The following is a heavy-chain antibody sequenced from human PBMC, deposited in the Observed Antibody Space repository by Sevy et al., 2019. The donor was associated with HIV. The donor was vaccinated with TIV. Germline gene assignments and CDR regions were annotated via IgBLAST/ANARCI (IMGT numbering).Heavy chain of an antibody. J-gene: IGHJ4*02. D-gene: IGHD3-22*01. CDR1: GFTFSDAA. V-gene: IGHV3-73*01. CDR2: IRGKANNYAT. CDR3: SIYYDIRAFDS. Sequence: GGSLRLSCAGSGFTFSDAAIHWVRQASGKGLEWLGRIRGKANNYATAYAASVKDRFKIPRNDLKDTAYLQMNSLRTEDAAMYYCSIYYDIRAFDSWGQGTQVTVSS.